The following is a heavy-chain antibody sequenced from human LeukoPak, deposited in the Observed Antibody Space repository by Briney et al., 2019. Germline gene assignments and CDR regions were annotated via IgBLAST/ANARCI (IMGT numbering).Heavy chain of an antibody. D-gene: IGHD3-22*01. CDR2: ISYDGSNK. V-gene: IGHV3-30-3*01. J-gene: IGHJ4*02. CDR3: ARTYYDXXXYYRD. CDR1: GFTFSSYA. Sequence: GGSLRLSCAASGFTFSSYAMHWVRQAPGKGLEWVAVISYDGSNKYYADSVKGRFTISRDNSKNTLYPQMNSLRAEDTAVYYCARTYYDXXXYYRDWGQGTLVTVSS.